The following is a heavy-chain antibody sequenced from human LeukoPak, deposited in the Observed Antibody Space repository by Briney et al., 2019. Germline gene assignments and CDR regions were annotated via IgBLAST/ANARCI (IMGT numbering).Heavy chain of an antibody. J-gene: IGHJ4*02. Sequence: PGGSLRLSCAASGFTFSAYYMSWIRQAPGKGLEWVSYISSSGSTIYYADSVKGRFTISRDNSKNTLSLQMNSLRAEDTAVYYCAKDRGAYDAFDHWGQGTLVTVSS. CDR3: AKDRGAYDAFDH. CDR1: GFTFSAYY. D-gene: IGHD3-22*01. V-gene: IGHV3-11*01. CDR2: ISSSGSTI.